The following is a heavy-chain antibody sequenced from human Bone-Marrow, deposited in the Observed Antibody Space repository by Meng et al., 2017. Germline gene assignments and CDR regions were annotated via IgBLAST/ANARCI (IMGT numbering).Heavy chain of an antibody. J-gene: IGHJ4*02. V-gene: IGHV4-34*01. CDR1: GGSFSDYY. D-gene: IGHD4-11*01. Sequence: QVQLQQSGAGLLKPPETLSLTLVVSGGSFSDYYWSWIRQTPGKGLEWIGEINHSRSTNYNPSLEGRATISVDTSQNNLSLRLSSVTAADSAVYYCARGPTTMAHDFDYWGQGTLVTVSS. CDR3: ARGPTTMAHDFDY. CDR2: INHSRST.